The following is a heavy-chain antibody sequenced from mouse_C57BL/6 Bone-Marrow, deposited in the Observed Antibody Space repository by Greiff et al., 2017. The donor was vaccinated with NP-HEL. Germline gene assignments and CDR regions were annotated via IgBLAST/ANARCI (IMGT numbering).Heavy chain of an antibody. J-gene: IGHJ2*01. D-gene: IGHD4-1*01. Sequence: EVQGVESGPELVKPGASVKISCKASGYSFTGYYMNWVKQSPEKSLEWIGEINPSTGGTTYNQKFKAKATLTVDKSSSTAYMQLKSLTSEDSAVYYCARFWGDYWGQGTTLTVSS. V-gene: IGHV1-42*01. CDR2: INPSTGGT. CDR3: ARFWGDY. CDR1: GYSFTGYY.